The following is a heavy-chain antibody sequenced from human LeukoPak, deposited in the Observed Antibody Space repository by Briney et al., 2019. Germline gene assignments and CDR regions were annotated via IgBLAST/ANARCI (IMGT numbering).Heavy chain of an antibody. Sequence: SETLSLTCTVSGGSMNNYYWTWIRQPPGKGLEWIAYIFYSGSTNYNPSLKSRVTISVDTSKNQFSLKLNSVTAADTAVYYCARLRGDYFPDYWGQGTLVTVSS. J-gene: IGHJ4*02. D-gene: IGHD2/OR15-2a*01. CDR2: IFYSGST. CDR3: ARLRGDYFPDY. CDR1: GGSMNNYY. V-gene: IGHV4-59*01.